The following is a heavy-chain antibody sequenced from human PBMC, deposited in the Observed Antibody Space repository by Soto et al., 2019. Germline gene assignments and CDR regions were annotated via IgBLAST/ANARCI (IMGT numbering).Heavy chain of an antibody. CDR1: GFTFSNYG. D-gene: IGHD3-3*01. J-gene: IGHJ6*02. CDR2: IKQDGSEK. Sequence: GGSLRLSCAASGFTFSNYGMHWVRQAPGKGLEWVANIKQDGSEKYYVDSVKGRFTISRDNAKNSLYLQMNSLRAEDTAVYYCARESSITIFGVVIMAGMDVWGQGTTVTVSS. CDR3: ARESSITIFGVVIMAGMDV. V-gene: IGHV3-7*03.